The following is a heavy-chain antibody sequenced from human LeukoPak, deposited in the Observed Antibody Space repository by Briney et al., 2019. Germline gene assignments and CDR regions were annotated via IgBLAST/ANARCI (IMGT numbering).Heavy chain of an antibody. D-gene: IGHD1-1*01. J-gene: IGHJ4*02. CDR2: ISSTSSTI. V-gene: IGHV3-48*02. CDR1: GFTFSTYS. CDR3: ARSGNYDW. Sequence: GGSLRLSCAASGFTFSTYSMTWVRQAPGKGLEWVSYISSTSSTIYYADSVKGRFTISRDNAKNSLYLQMNCLRDEDTAVYYCARSGNYDWWGQGTLVTVSS.